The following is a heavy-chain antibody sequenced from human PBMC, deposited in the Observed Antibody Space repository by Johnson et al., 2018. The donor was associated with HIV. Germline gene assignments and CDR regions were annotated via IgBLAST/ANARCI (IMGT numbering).Heavy chain of an antibody. CDR3: ARDRGYSVSSANAFEI. J-gene: IGHJ3*02. D-gene: IGHD6-6*01. V-gene: IGHV3-30*14. CDR2: ISYDGSNK. CDR1: GFTFSSYA. Sequence: QMLLVESGGGLVKPGGSLRLSCAASGFTFSSYAMHWVRQAPGKGLEWVAVISYDGSNKYYADSVKGRFTISRDNSKNPLYLQMNSLRAEDTAVYYCARDRGYSVSSANAFEIWGQGTMVTVSS.